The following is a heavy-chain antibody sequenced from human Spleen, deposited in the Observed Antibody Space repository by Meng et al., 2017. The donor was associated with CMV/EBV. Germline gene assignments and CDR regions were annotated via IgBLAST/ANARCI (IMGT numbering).Heavy chain of an antibody. CDR3: AKDLRAERVVVPAGGIDY. CDR2: ISGSGGST. Sequence: GGSLRLSCAASGFTFSSYAMSWVRQAPGKGLEWVSAISGSGGSTYYADSVKGRFTISRDNSKNTLYLQMNSLRAEDTAVYYCAKDLRAERVVVPAGGIDYWGQGTLVTVSS. J-gene: IGHJ4*02. V-gene: IGHV3-23*01. D-gene: IGHD2-2*01. CDR1: GFTFSSYA.